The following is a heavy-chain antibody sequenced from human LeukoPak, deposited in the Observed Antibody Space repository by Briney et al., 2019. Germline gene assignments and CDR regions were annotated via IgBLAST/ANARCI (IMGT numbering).Heavy chain of an antibody. CDR1: GGSFSGYY. V-gene: IGHV4-59*01. CDR2: IYYSGST. CDR3: ARVRPYSSSWGQHYYYMDV. J-gene: IGHJ6*03. D-gene: IGHD6-13*01. Sequence: SETLSLTCAVYGGSFSGYYWSWIRQPPGKGLEWIGYIYYSGSTNYNPSLKSRVTISVDTSKNQFSLKLSSVTAADTAVYYCARVRPYSSSWGQHYYYMDVWGKGTTVTVSS.